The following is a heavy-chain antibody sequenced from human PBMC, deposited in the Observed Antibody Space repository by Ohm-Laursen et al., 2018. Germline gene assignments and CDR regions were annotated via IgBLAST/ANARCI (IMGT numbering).Heavy chain of an antibody. Sequence: SVKVSCKASGYTFTGYYMHWVRQAPGQGLEWMGWINPNSGGTNYAQKFQGRVTMTRDTSISTAYMELSRLRSDDTAVYYCAKSPGVYEFYFDYWGQGTLVTVSS. J-gene: IGHJ4*02. CDR1: GYTFTGYY. CDR3: AKSPGVYEFYFDY. V-gene: IGHV1-2*02. D-gene: IGHD5/OR15-5a*01. CDR2: INPNSGGT.